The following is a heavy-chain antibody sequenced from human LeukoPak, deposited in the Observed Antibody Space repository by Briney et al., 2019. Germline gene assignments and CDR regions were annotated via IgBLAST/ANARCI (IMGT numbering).Heavy chain of an antibody. CDR3: ARVKDTAMVMYYFDY. Sequence: ASVKVSCKASGYTFTSYGITWVRQAPGQGLEWMGWISGYNGNTNYAQKLQGRVTMTTDTSTSTAYMELRSLRSDDTAVYYCARVKDTAMVMYYFDYWGQGTLVTVSS. V-gene: IGHV1-18*01. CDR1: GYTFTSYG. J-gene: IGHJ4*02. D-gene: IGHD5-18*01. CDR2: ISGYNGNT.